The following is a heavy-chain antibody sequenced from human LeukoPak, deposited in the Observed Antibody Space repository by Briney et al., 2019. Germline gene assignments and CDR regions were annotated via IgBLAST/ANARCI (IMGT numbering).Heavy chain of an antibody. CDR2: FDPEDGET. Sequence: ASVKVSCKVSGYTLTELSMHWVRQAPGKGLEWMGGFDPEDGETIYAQKFQGRVTITEDTSTDTAYMELSSLRSEDTAVYYCATSTLIVGATNDAFDIWGQGTMVTVSS. V-gene: IGHV1-24*01. J-gene: IGHJ3*02. CDR1: GYTLTELS. D-gene: IGHD1-26*01. CDR3: ATSTLIVGATNDAFDI.